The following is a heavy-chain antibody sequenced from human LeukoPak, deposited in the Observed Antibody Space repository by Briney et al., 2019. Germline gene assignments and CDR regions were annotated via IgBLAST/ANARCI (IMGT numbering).Heavy chain of an antibody. D-gene: IGHD1-1*01. CDR2: IYHSGST. Sequence: PSGTLSLTCAVSGGSISSSNWWSWVRRPPGKGLEWIGEIYHSGSTNYNPSLKSRVTISVDKSKNQFSLKLSSVTAADTAVYYCARVNINNWHSCDYWGQGTLVTVSS. CDR1: GGSISSSNW. J-gene: IGHJ4*02. CDR3: ARVNINNWHSCDY. V-gene: IGHV4-4*02.